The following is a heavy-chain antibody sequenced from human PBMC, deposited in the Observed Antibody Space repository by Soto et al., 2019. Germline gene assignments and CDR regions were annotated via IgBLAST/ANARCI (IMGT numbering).Heavy chain of an antibody. D-gene: IGHD2-15*01. J-gene: IGHJ2*01. CDR2: IGHYNGNT. Sequence: QAQLVQSGAEVKKPGASVKVACQAGGYTFADYCISWVRQAPGQWLEWMGWIGHYNGNTNYAQNLQDRVTMTTDTYTNTAYRELWSLRSDDTALYSCARCYCSVGSCYTCWHFDLWGRGTLLTVSS. V-gene: IGHV1-18*01. CDR3: ARCYCSVGSCYTCWHFDL. CDR1: GYTFADYC.